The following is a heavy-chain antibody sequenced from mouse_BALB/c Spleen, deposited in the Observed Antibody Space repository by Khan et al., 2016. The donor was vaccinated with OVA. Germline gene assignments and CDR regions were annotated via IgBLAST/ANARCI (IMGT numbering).Heavy chain of an antibody. CDR1: GYTFTSYW. CDR3: AIHASSSAWLTY. D-gene: IGHD1-1*01. V-gene: IGHV1-7*01. J-gene: IGHJ3*01. Sequence: QVQLQQSGAELAKPGASVKMSCKASGYTFTSYWMHWGKQRPGQGLEWIGYINPSTGYTEYNQRFKDKATLTADKSSSTAYMQLSSLTSEESAVYDCAIHASSSAWLTYWGQGTLVTVSA. CDR2: INPSTGYT.